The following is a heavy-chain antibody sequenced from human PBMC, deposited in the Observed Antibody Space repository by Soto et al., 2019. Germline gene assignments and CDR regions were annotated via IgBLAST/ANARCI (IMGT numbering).Heavy chain of an antibody. CDR3: ARESPLLDAFDI. CDR1: GVSISSGGYY. V-gene: IGHV4-31*03. Sequence: SETRSLTCTVSGVSISSGGYYWSWIRQHPGKGLEWIGYIYYSGSTYYNPSLKSRVTISVDTSKNQFSLKLSSVTAADTAVYYCARESPLLDAFDIWGQGTMVTVSS. J-gene: IGHJ3*02. CDR2: IYYSGST.